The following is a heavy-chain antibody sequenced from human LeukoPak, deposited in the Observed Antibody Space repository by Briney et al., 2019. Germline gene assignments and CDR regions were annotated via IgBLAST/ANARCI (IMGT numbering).Heavy chain of an antibody. D-gene: IGHD3-16*01. Sequence: GGSLRLSCAASGFTFSSYAMSWVRQAPGKGLEWVSTISTSGASTYYADSVKGRFTISRDNSKNTLYLQMNSLRVEDTAVYYCAKINPYDYVWGSADYWGQGTLVTVSS. CDR1: GFTFSSYA. CDR3: AKINPYDYVWGSADY. J-gene: IGHJ4*02. CDR2: ISTSGAST. V-gene: IGHV3-23*01.